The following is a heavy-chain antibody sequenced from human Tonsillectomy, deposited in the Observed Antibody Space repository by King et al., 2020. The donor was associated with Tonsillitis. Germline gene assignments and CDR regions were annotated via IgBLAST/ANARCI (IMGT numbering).Heavy chain of an antibody. D-gene: IGHD3-22*01. CDR1: GFTFSDYY. V-gene: IGHV3-11*01. J-gene: IGHJ3*02. CDR2: IRSSGSTI. Sequence: VQLVESGGGLVKPGGSLRLSCAGSGFTFSDYYMSWIRQAPGKGLEWVSYIRSSGSTIYYADSVKGRFTISRDNAKKSLYLQMNSLRAEETAVYYCAGVFRYYSDSSDGAFDIWGQGTMVTVSS. CDR3: AGVFRYYSDSSDGAFDI.